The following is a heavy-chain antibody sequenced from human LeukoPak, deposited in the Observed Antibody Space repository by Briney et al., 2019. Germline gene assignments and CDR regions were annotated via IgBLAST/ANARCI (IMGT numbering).Heavy chain of an antibody. V-gene: IGHV3-23*01. CDR1: GCTFSSYA. J-gene: IGHJ4*02. Sequence: GGSLRLSCAASGCTFSSYAMSWVRQAPGKGLEWVSAISGSGGSTYYADSVKGRFTISRDNSKNTLYLQMNSLRAEDTAVYYCAKDQVYYDSSGYHDYWGQGTLVTVSS. CDR3: AKDQVYYDSSGYHDY. CDR2: ISGSGGST. D-gene: IGHD3-22*01.